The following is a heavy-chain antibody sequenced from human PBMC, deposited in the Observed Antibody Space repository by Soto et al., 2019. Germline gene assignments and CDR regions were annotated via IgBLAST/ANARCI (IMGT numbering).Heavy chain of an antibody. V-gene: IGHV1-69*13. CDR1: GGTFSSYA. J-gene: IGHJ5*02. CDR3: ASRDSYDTSYWFDP. D-gene: IGHD5-18*01. CDR2: IIPIFGTA. Sequence: SVKVSCNASGGTFSSYAISWVRQAPGQGLEWMGGIIPIFGTANYAQKFQGRVTITADESTSTAYMELSSLRSEDTAVYYCASRDSYDTSYWFDPWGQGTLVTVSS.